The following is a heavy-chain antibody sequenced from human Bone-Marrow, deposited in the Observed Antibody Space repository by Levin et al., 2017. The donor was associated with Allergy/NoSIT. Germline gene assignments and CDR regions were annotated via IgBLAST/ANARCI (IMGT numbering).Heavy chain of an antibody. Sequence: GGSLRLSCAASGFTFSSYWMHWVRQAPGKGLVWVSRINSDGSSTSYADSVKGRFTISRDNAKNTLYLQMNSLRAEDTAVYYCARAVKVDIVATIWGYFDYWGQGTLVTVSS. J-gene: IGHJ4*02. D-gene: IGHD5-12*01. CDR1: GFTFSSYW. CDR2: INSDGSST. V-gene: IGHV3-74*01. CDR3: ARAVKVDIVATIWGYFDY.